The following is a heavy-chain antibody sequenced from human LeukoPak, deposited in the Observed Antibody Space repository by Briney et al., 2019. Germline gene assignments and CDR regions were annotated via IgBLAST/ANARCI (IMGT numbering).Heavy chain of an antibody. Sequence: GGSLRLSCAASEFTFSSYSMSWVRQAPGKGLEWVSAISGSGGSTYYADSVKGRFTISRDNSKNTLYLQMNSLRAEDTAVYYCAKGGGYYYDSSGYVYFDYWGQGTLVTVSS. D-gene: IGHD3-22*01. CDR2: ISGSGGST. V-gene: IGHV3-23*01. CDR1: EFTFSSYS. J-gene: IGHJ4*02. CDR3: AKGGGYYYDSSGYVYFDY.